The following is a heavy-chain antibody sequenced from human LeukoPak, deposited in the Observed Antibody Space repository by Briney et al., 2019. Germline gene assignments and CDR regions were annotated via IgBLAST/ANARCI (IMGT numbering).Heavy chain of an antibody. Sequence: GGSLRLSCAAFGFTFSSYWMSWVRQAPGKGLEWVANIKQDGSGKYYVDSVKGRFTISRDNAKNSLYLQMNSLRAEDTAVYYCAREVYDGVLDYWGQGTLVTVSS. D-gene: IGHD3-3*01. CDR1: GFTFSSYW. CDR2: IKQDGSGK. J-gene: IGHJ4*02. V-gene: IGHV3-7*01. CDR3: AREVYDGVLDY.